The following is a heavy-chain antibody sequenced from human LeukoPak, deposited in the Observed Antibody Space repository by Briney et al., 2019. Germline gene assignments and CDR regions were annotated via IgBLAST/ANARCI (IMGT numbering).Heavy chain of an antibody. V-gene: IGHV3-23*01. Sequence: PGXSLRLSCAASGFTFSNYAMSWVRQAPGKGLEWVSTISGSAGSTDYADSVKGRFTISRDNSKTTLYLQMNSLRAEDTAVYYCARARLRFLEWLFGGQGTLVTVSS. D-gene: IGHD3-3*01. J-gene: IGHJ4*02. CDR2: ISGSAGST. CDR1: GFTFSNYA. CDR3: ARARLRFLEWLF.